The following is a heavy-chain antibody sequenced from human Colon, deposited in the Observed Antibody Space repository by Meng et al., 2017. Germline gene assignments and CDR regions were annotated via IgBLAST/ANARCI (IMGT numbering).Heavy chain of an antibody. CDR1: GASIMGGGYY. J-gene: IGHJ4*02. CDR2: IYYSENT. D-gene: IGHD3-10*01. Sequence: QGSGPGRVQPPGALSLTCMCSGASIMGGGYYWSWIRQAPGKGLDLIGYIYYSENTYYKPSLQSRAIISVDTSKNEFSLRLSSVSAADAAVYYCARRYGSGTYPFDFWGQGILVTVSS. V-gene: IGHV4-31*03. CDR3: ARRYGSGTYPFDF.